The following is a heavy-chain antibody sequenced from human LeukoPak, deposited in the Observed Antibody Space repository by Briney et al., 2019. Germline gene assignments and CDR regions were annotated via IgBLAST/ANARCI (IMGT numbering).Heavy chain of an antibody. J-gene: IGHJ6*02. CDR1: GGSINSYY. CDR2: IYYSGTT. V-gene: IGHV4-59*01. D-gene: IGHD3-3*01. Sequence: SSETLSLTCTVSGGSINSYYWSWIRQPPGKGLEWTGYIYYSGTTNYNPSLKSRVTISVDTSKNQFSLKLSSVTAADTAVYYCARNPRSGYFPHYHYYGMDVWGQGTTVTVSS. CDR3: ARNPRSGYFPHYHYYGMDV.